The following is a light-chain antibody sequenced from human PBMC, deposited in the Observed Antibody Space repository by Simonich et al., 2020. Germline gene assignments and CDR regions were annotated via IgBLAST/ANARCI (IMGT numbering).Light chain of an antibody. Sequence: DIVMTQSPDSLAVSLGERATINCKSSQSVLYSSNNKNYLAWYQQKPGQPPKLLIYWASTRESGFPDRFSGSGSGTDFTLTISSLQAEDVVVYYCQQYYSTPWTFGQGTKVEIK. J-gene: IGKJ1*01. CDR1: QSVLYSSNNKNY. CDR2: WAS. CDR3: QQYYSTPWT. V-gene: IGKV4-1*01.